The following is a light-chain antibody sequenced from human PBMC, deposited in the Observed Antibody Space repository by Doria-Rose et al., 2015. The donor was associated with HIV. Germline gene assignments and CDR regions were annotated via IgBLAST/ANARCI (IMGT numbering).Light chain of an antibody. Sequence: EIVLTQSPGTLSLSPGERATLSCRASQSFSSTYLAWYQQKPGQAPSPLIYDGSTRATGIPDRFSASGSGTDFTLTINRLEPEDFALYYCHQYGTSWTFGQGTKVEIK. CDR2: DGS. CDR3: HQYGTSWT. J-gene: IGKJ1*01. CDR1: QSFSSTY. V-gene: IGKV3-20*01.